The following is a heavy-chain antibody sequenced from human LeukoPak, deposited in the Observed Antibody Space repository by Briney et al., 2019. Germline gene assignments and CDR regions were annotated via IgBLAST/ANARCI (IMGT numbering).Heavy chain of an antibody. CDR3: AINDGSGSYYKSDY. CDR2: IDQSGGT. V-gene: IGHV4-34*01. D-gene: IGHD3-10*01. Sequence: PSETLSLTCGVYGGSFSGFYWSWIRQPPGKGLEWIGEIDQSGGTNYNPSLKSRVTITIDTSKNQFSLKVNSVTAADTAVYYCAINDGSGSYYKSDYQGQGTLVTVSS. CDR1: GGSFSGFY. J-gene: IGHJ4*02.